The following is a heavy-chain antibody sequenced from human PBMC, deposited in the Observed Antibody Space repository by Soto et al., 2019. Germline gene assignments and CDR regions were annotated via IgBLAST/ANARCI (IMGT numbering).Heavy chain of an antibody. V-gene: IGHV3-23*01. Sequence: GGSLRLSCAASGFTFSSYAMSWVRQAPGEGLEWVSAISGSGGSTYYADSVKGRFTISRDNSKNTLYLQMNSLRAEDTAVYYCAKKTWFGEVNYYYYGMDVWGQGTTVTVSS. CDR1: GFTFSSYA. J-gene: IGHJ6*02. CDR2: ISGSGGST. CDR3: AKKTWFGEVNYYYYGMDV. D-gene: IGHD3-10*01.